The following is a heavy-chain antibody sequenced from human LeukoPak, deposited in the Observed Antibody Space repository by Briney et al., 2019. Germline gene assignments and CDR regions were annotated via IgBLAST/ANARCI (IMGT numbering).Heavy chain of an antibody. Sequence: GGSLRLSCAASGFTFSSYAMHWVRQAPGKGLEWVSGISWNSGSIGYADSVKGRFTISRDNAKNSLYLQMNSLRAEDTALYYCAKGAAAAGFFDYWGQGTLVTVSS. J-gene: IGHJ4*02. CDR1: GFTFSSYA. V-gene: IGHV3-9*01. D-gene: IGHD6-13*01. CDR2: ISWNSGSI. CDR3: AKGAAAAGFFDY.